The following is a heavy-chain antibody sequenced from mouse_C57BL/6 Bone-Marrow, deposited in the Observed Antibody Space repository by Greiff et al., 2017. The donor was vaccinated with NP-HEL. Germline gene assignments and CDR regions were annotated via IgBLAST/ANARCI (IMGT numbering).Heavy chain of an antibody. J-gene: IGHJ4*01. CDR2: IYPGSGST. CDR3: AYWGYYAMDY. Sequence: QVQLQQPGAELVKPGASVKMSCKASGYTFTSYWITWVKQRPGQGLEWIGDIYPGSGSTNYTEKFTSKATLTVDTSSSTAYMQLSSLTSEDSAVYYCAYWGYYAMDYWGQGTSVTVSS. CDR1: GYTFTSYW. V-gene: IGHV1-55*01. D-gene: IGHD4-1*01.